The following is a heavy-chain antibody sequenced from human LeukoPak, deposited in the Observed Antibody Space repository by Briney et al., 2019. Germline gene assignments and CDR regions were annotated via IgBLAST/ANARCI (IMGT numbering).Heavy chain of an antibody. Sequence: PGGSLRLSCAASGFTVSSNYMSWVRQAPGKGLEWVSILYSGGNTYYADSVKGRFTISRDKSKNTLYLQMNSLRAEDTAVYYCARDWDSGWYFGSWGQGTLVTVSS. CDR3: ARDWDSGWYFGS. V-gene: IGHV3-66*01. CDR1: GFTVSSNY. CDR2: LYSGGNT. J-gene: IGHJ5*01. D-gene: IGHD6-19*01.